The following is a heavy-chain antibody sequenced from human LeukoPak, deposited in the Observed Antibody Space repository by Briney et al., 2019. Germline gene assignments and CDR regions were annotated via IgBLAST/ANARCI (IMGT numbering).Heavy chain of an antibody. Sequence: GGSLRLSCAASGFTFSNAWMSWVRQAPGKGLEWVGRIKSKTGGGTTGYAAPVKGRFTISRDDSKNTLYLQMNSLKTEDTAVYYCTTGVDYWGQGTLVTVSS. CDR3: TTGVDY. CDR1: GFTFSNAW. J-gene: IGHJ4*02. CDR2: IKSKTGGGTT. V-gene: IGHV3-15*01.